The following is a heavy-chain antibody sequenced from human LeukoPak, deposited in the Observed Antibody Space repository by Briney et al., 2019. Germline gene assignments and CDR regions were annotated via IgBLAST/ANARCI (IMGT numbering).Heavy chain of an antibody. J-gene: IGHJ4*02. V-gene: IGHV4-34*01. D-gene: IGHD5-24*01. CDR1: GGSFSDYY. CDR2: INHSGIT. CDR3: ARARGDGYIQIYYFDY. Sequence: SETLSLTCAVYGGSFSDYYWTWIRQPPGKGLEWIGEINHSGITNYNPSLKSRVTISVDTSKNQFSLKLSSVTAADTAVYYCARARGDGYIQIYYFDYWGQGTLVTVSS.